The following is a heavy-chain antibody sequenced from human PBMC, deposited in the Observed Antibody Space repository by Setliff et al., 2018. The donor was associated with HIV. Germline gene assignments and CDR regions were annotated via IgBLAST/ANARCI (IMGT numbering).Heavy chain of an antibody. CDR3: ARGAVVTNYFDY. Sequence: SVKVSCKPSGGTFSSTAISWVRQAPGQGLEWMGGIIPIFGTANYAQKFQGRVTITADESTSTAYMELSSLRSEDTAVYYCARGAVVTNYFDYWGQGTLVTVSS. V-gene: IGHV1-69*13. CDR2: IIPIFGTA. CDR1: GGTFSSTA. J-gene: IGHJ4*02. D-gene: IGHD2-15*01.